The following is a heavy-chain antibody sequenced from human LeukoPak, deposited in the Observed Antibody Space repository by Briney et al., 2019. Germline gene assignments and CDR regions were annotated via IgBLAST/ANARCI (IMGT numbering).Heavy chain of an antibody. CDR1: GFTFDDYA. D-gene: IGHD3-10*01. V-gene: IGHV3-9*01. Sequence: GGSLRLSCAASGFTFDDYAMHWVRQAPGKGLEWVSGISWNSSSIVYADSVKGRFTISRDNAKNSLYLKMNSLRAEGTALYYCAKDLLRFGTSLSLDYWGQGTLVTVSS. CDR2: ISWNSSSI. CDR3: AKDLLRFGTSLSLDY. J-gene: IGHJ4*02.